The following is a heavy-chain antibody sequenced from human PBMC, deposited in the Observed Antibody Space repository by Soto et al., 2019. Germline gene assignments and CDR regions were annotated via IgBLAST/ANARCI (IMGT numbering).Heavy chain of an antibody. CDR1: SDSMNSGGYY. Sequence: QVQLQESGPGLVKPSQTLSLTCSVSSDSMNSGGYYWSWIRQHPGKGLEWIGYIYSNGDTYYNPSLKSRVTISVETSKNQFSLNLTSVTAADTAVYYCARRGGSSSGYYYYAMDVWGQRTTVTVSS. V-gene: IGHV4-31*03. CDR3: ARRGGSSSGYYYYAMDV. J-gene: IGHJ6*02. D-gene: IGHD6-6*01. CDR2: IYSNGDT.